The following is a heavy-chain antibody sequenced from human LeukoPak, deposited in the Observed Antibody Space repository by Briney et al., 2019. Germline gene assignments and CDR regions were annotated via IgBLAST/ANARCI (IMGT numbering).Heavy chain of an antibody. Sequence: GGSLRLSCAASRFNFTKFAMRWVRQAPGKGPEWLSAMTGPADTTYYAESVKGRFTISRDYSKSMVYLQMNRLRVEDTAIYYCAKGAEIDHWGQGTLVTVSS. CDR1: RFNFTKFA. V-gene: IGHV3-23*01. J-gene: IGHJ4*02. CDR3: AKGAEIDH. CDR2: MTGPADTT.